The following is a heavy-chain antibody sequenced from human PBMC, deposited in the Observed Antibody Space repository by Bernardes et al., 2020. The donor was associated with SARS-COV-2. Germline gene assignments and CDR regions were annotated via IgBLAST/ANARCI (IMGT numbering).Heavy chain of an antibody. J-gene: IGHJ6*03. CDR2: IYYSGST. Sequence: SETLSLTCTVSGGSISSYYWSWIQQPPGKGLEWIGYIYYSGSTNYNPSLKSRVTISVDTSKNQFSLKLSSVTAADTAVYYCARAGRLYSSSWYLNYYYYYMDVWGKRDHGHRLL. D-gene: IGHD6-13*01. CDR3: ARAGRLYSSSWYLNYYYYYMDV. V-gene: IGHV4-59*01. CDR1: GGSISSYY.